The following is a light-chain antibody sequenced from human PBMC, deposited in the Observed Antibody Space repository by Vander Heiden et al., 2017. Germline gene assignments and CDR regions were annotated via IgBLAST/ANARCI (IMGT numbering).Light chain of an antibody. J-gene: IGKJ3*01. V-gene: IGKV3-11*01. Sequence: EIVLTQSPATLSLSPGERDTHSCRASRSINNYLAWYQQKPGQAPRLLIYDASNRATGIPARFSGSGSGTDFSLTISSLEPEDFAVYYCQQRYNWPPVTFGPGTKVDIK. CDR2: DAS. CDR1: RSINNY. CDR3: QQRYNWPPVT.